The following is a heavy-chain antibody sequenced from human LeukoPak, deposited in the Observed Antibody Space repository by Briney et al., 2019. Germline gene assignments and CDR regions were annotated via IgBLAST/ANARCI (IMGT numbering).Heavy chain of an antibody. CDR3: ARGYSYGYQAPPPDY. V-gene: IGHV1-3*04. CDR2: INTGNDNT. J-gene: IGHJ4*02. D-gene: IGHD5-18*01. Sequence: GASVKVSCKASGYTFTTYAMHWVRQAPGQRLEWMGWINTGNDNTKYSQRFQGRVTITRDASASTAYMDLSSLRSEDTAVYYCARGYSYGYQAPPPDYWGQGTLVTVSS. CDR1: GYTFTTYA.